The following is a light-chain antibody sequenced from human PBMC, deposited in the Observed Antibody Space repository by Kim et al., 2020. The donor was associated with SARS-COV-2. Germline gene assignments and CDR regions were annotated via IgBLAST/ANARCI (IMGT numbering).Light chain of an antibody. J-gene: IGLJ1*01. CDR1: VLGDKD. V-gene: IGLV3-1*01. Sequence: SVSPGQMASISCSGDVLGDKDVCWYQRKPGQSPVLVIYQRTKRPSGIPERFSGSNSGNTATLTISGTQAMDEADYYCQAWDSSTYVFGTGTKVTVL. CDR2: QRT. CDR3: QAWDSSTYV.